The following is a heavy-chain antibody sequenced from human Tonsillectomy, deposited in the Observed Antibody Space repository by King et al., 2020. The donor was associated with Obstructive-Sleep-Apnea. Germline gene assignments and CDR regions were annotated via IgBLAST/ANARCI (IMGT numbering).Heavy chain of an antibody. CDR1: GFTFSSYA. D-gene: IGHD3-22*01. V-gene: IGHV3-23*04. CDR3: AKVSADHYFDSSGYPFDL. Sequence: VQLVESGGGLVQPGGSLRLSCAASGFTFSSYAMSWVRQAPGKGLEWVSTISGSGGSTYYADSVKGRFTISRDNSKNTLYLQMNSLRAEDTAVYYCAKVSADHYFDSSGYPFDLWGRGTLVTVSS. J-gene: IGHJ2*01. CDR2: ISGSGGST.